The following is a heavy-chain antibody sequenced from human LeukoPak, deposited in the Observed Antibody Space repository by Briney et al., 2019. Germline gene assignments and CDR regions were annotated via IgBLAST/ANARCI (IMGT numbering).Heavy chain of an antibody. V-gene: IGHV5-51*01. J-gene: IGHJ4*02. CDR1: GYSFTYYW. D-gene: IGHD5-24*01. CDR3: ARQDGRALYYFDY. Sequence: GESLKISCKGSGYSFTYYWIAWVRQMPVKGLEWMGIIYPADSDTRYSPSFQGQVTISADKSTSTAYLQWSSLKASDTTMYYCARQDGRALYYFDYWGQGTLVTVSS. CDR2: IYPADSDT.